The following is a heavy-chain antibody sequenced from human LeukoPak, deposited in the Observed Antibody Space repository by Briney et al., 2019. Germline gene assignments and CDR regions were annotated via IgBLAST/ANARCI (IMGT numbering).Heavy chain of an antibody. CDR3: AREDCTNGVCFYGMDV. J-gene: IGHJ6*02. V-gene: IGHV1-69*13. Sequence: SVKVSCKASGGTFSSYAISWVRQAPGQGLEWMGGIIPIFGTANYAQKFQGRVTITADESTSAAYMELSSLRSEDTAVYYCAREDCTNGVCFYGMDVWGQGTTVTVSS. CDR2: IIPIFGTA. D-gene: IGHD2-8*01. CDR1: GGTFSSYA.